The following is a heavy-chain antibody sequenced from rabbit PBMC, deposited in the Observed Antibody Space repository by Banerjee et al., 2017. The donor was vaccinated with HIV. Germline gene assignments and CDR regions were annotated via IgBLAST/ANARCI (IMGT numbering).Heavy chain of an antibody. Sequence: QEQLEESGGDLVKPEGSLTLTCKASGFSLSENYAMCWVRQAPGKGLELIACIISSTGTTRYASWVNGRFTISRSTSLNTVDLKMTSLTAADTATYFCARDGYAGHGYPNLWGPGTLVTVS. CDR2: IISSTGTT. CDR3: ARDGYAGHGYPNL. J-gene: IGHJ4*01. V-gene: IGHV1S43*01. CDR1: GFSLSENYA. D-gene: IGHD6-1*01.